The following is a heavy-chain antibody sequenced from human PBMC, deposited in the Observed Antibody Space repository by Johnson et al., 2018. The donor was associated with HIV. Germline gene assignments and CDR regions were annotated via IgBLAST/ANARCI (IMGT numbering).Heavy chain of an antibody. V-gene: IGHV3-30*03. Sequence: QVQLVESGGGVVQPGRSLRLSCTASGFTFSTNAMHWVRQAPGKGLAWVAGVTYDGSNKYYADSVKGRFTISRDKSKNTLYLQMNSLRAEDTAVYYCARDQGNYYDSSGKPKRAFDIWGQGTMVTVSS. D-gene: IGHD3-22*01. CDR3: ARDQGNYYDSSGKPKRAFDI. J-gene: IGHJ3*02. CDR1: GFTFSTNA. CDR2: VTYDGSNK.